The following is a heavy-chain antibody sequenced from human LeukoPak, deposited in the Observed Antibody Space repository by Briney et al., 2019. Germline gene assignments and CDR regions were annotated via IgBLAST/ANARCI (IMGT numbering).Heavy chain of an antibody. Sequence: PGGSLRLSCAASGFTFSRYMMNWVRQAPGKGLEWVSSISTTSSYIYYADSVKGRFTISRDNAKNSLYLQMSSLRAEDTALYYCAKSHVSTATGTGRYFDYWGQGTLVTVSS. V-gene: IGHV3-21*01. CDR3: AKSHVSTATGTGRYFDY. J-gene: IGHJ4*02. D-gene: IGHD3-9*01. CDR2: ISTTSSYI. CDR1: GFTFSRYM.